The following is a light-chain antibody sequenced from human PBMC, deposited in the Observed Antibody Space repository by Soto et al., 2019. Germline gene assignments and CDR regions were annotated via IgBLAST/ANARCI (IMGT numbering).Light chain of an antibody. CDR3: QQSYSTPPWT. V-gene: IGKV1-39*01. CDR2: AAS. CDR1: QSISSY. J-gene: IGKJ1*01. Sequence: DLQMTQSPSSLSASVGDRVTITCRASQSISSYLNWYQQKPGKAPKLLIYAASSLQSGVPSRFXGSGSWTDFTLTISSLQPEDFATYYCQQSYSTPPWTFGQGTKVEIK.